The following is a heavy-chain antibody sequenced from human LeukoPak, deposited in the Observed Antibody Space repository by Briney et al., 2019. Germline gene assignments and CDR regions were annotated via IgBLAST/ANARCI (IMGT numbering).Heavy chain of an antibody. CDR2: INPTRRGT. V-gene: IGHV1-2*07. D-gene: IGHD1-26*01. Sequence: ASVNVSFKSSVYTFTHYYMHWVRQAPGKGREWMGWINPTRRGTNSAHTFPRRVTLTRDTSISTVYMELSSLTSDDTAVYSCARGGEIYSVDYWGQGTLVTVSS. CDR1: VYTFTHYY. CDR3: ARGGEIYSVDY. J-gene: IGHJ4*02.